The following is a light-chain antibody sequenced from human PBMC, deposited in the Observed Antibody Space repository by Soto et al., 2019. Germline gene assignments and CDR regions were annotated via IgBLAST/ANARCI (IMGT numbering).Light chain of an antibody. CDR3: QQSFSSPVT. Sequence: DIQMTQSPSSLSASVGDRVTITCRASQSISSYLNWYQQKPGKAPKLLIYAASSLQSGVPSRFSGSGSGTDFTLTISSLQPEDFATYYCQQSFSSPVTFGGRTKVDIK. CDR2: AAS. J-gene: IGKJ4*01. V-gene: IGKV1-39*01. CDR1: QSISSY.